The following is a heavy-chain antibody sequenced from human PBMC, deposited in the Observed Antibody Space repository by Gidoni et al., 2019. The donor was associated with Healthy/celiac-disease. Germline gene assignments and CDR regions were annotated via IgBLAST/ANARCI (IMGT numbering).Heavy chain of an antibody. CDR2: IYYSGST. CDR1: GGSISSYY. V-gene: IGHV4-59*01. CDR3: ARAYYYFDY. D-gene: IGHD1-26*01. Sequence: QVQLQESGPGLGKPSEPLSLPCTVSGGSISSYYWSWIRQPPGKGLEWIGYIYYSGSTNYNPSLKSRVTISVDTSKNQFSLKLSSVTAADTAVYYCARAYYYFDYWGQGTLVTVSS. J-gene: IGHJ4*02.